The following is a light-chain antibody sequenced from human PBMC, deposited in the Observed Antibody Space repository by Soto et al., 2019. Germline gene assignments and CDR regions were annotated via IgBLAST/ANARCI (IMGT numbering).Light chain of an antibody. CDR2: EVR. CDR1: NSDVGGYNY. CDR3: SSYTSSTTLNWV. V-gene: IGLV2-14*01. Sequence: QSVLTQPPSASGSPGQSITISCTGTNSDVGGYNYVSWYQQHPGKAPKLMIYEVRNRPSGISNRFSGSKSGNTASLTISGLQAEDEADYYCSSYTSSTTLNWVFGGGTKVTVL. J-gene: IGLJ3*02.